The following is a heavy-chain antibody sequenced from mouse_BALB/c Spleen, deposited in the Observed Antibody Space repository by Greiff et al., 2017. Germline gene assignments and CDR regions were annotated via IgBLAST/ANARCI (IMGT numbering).Heavy chain of an antibody. V-gene: IGHV1S81*02. Sequence: VQLQQPGAELVKPGASVKLSCKASGYTFTSYWMHWVKQRPGQGLEWIGEINPSNGRTNYNEKFKSKATLTVDKSSSTAYMQLSSLTSEDSAVYYCARSPSSGYRYAMDYWGQGTSVTVSS. J-gene: IGHJ4*01. CDR1: GYTFTSYW. CDR3: ARSPSSGYRYAMDY. D-gene: IGHD3-1*01. CDR2: INPSNGRT.